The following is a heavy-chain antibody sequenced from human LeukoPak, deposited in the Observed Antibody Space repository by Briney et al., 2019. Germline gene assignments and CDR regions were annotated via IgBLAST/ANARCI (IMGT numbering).Heavy chain of an antibody. CDR3: ATYKYGSGSLAYFFEY. CDR1: GFTFSSYG. J-gene: IGHJ4*02. D-gene: IGHD3-10*01. Sequence: GGSLRLSCAASGFTFSSYGMTWVRQAPGKGLEWVANIKQDGSEKYYVDSVKGRFTISRDNAKNSLYLQMNSLRAEDTAVYYCATYKYGSGSLAYFFEYWGQGTLVTVSS. V-gene: IGHV3-7*01. CDR2: IKQDGSEK.